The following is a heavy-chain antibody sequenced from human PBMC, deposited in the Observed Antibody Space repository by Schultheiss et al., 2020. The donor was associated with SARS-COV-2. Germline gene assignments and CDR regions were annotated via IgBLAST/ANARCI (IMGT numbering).Heavy chain of an antibody. CDR2: INTYNGDT. CDR3: ARDTIVVVPAAIYYYGMDV. Sequence: ASVKVSCKASGYNVVSYGISWVRQAPGQGLEWMGWINTYNGDTNYAQEYQGRVTMTTDTSTTTTYMELRSLGFDDTAVYYCARDTIVVVPAAIYYYGMDVWGQGTTVTVSS. V-gene: IGHV1-18*04. J-gene: IGHJ6*02. CDR1: GYNVVSYG. D-gene: IGHD2-2*01.